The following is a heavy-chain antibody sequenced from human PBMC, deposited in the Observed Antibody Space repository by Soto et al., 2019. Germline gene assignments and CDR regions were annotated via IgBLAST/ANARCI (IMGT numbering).Heavy chain of an antibody. Sequence: EVQLVESGGGLVQPGGSLRLSCAASGFTVSSNYMSWVRQAPGKGLEWVSVIYSGGSTYYAASVKGRFTISRHNSKNTLYLQMNSLRAEDAAVYYCAIHLDGPGKYYFDYWGQGTLVTVSS. CDR2: IYSGGST. V-gene: IGHV3-53*04. CDR3: AIHLDGPGKYYFDY. J-gene: IGHJ4*02. D-gene: IGHD1-1*01. CDR1: GFTVSSNY.